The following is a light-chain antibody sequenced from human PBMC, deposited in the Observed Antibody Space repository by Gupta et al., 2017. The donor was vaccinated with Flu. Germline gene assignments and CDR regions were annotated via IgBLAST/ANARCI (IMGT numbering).Light chain of an antibody. Sequence: TLGQPASISCRSRQSLVTTGGNTFLNWFGQRAGQATMRLIYQVSHRDSGVTDRFSGRGSGTDFTLKISRVEAEEVGIYYCMQGKHWRGFTFGPGTKVEIK. CDR3: MQGKHWRGFT. CDR1: QSLVTTGGNTF. CDR2: QVS. J-gene: IGKJ3*01. V-gene: IGKV2-30*01.